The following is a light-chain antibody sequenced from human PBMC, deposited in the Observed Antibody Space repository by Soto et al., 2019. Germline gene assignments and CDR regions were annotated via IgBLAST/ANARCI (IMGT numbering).Light chain of an antibody. V-gene: IGKV3-11*01. J-gene: IGKJ5*01. Sequence: EIVLTQSPATLSLSPGERATLSCRASQSVGSYLAWFQQTPGQAPRLLIYDTSNGATGIPARFSGSGSGTDFTLTISSLETEDFAVYYCQQRSDWPPITFGQGTRLEIK. CDR2: DTS. CDR3: QQRSDWPPIT. CDR1: QSVGSY.